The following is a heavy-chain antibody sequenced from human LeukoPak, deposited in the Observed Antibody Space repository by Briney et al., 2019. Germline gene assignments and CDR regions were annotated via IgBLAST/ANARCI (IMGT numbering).Heavy chain of an antibody. J-gene: IGHJ4*02. CDR1: GYTFTGYY. CDR2: INPNSGGT. D-gene: IGHD4-17*01. V-gene: IGHV1-2*02. Sequence: GASVKVSCKASGYTFTGYYMHWVRQAPGQGLEWMGWINPNSGGTNYAQKFQGRVTMTRDTSISTACMELSRLRSDDTAVYYCASGSYSVFLDDYGDSLDYWGQGTLVTVSS. CDR3: ASGSYSVFLDDYGDSLDY.